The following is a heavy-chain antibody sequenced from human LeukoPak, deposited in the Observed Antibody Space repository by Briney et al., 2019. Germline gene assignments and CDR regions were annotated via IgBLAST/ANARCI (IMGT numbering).Heavy chain of an antibody. CDR1: GFSFSNAW. CDR2: IKSKTGGGTT. Sequence: GGSLRLSCATSGFSFSNAWMSWVRQAPGKGLEWIGRIKSKTGGGTTDFAAPVKGRFTISRDESKNTLFLQMNSLRTEDTAVYYCTAAVVTLAGLDYWGQGTLVSVSS. V-gene: IGHV3-15*01. D-gene: IGHD6-19*01. CDR3: TAAVVTLAGLDY. J-gene: IGHJ4*02.